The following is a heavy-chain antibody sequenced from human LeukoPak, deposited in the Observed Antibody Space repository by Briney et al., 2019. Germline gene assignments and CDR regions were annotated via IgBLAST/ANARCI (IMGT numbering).Heavy chain of an antibody. Sequence: GGSLRLSCAASGLTFSSFGMHWVRQAPGKGLEWVASINPDGAVKYHAHSLKGRFTISRDNAENSLYLQMNSLRAEDTALYYCARDFAYSRLDSWGQGTLVTVSS. D-gene: IGHD6-13*01. CDR1: GLTFSSFG. J-gene: IGHJ4*02. CDR2: INPDGAVK. V-gene: IGHV3-7*03. CDR3: ARDFAYSRLDS.